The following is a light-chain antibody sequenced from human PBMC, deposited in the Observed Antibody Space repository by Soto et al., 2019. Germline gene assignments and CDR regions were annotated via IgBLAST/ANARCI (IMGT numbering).Light chain of an antibody. CDR1: KSVSNN. V-gene: IGKV3-15*01. CDR3: QHYNEWPLT. Sequence: ETVMTQSPATLSESQGERATLSCRASKSVSNNLAWYQQKPGQAHRLLIYGAAARATGIPARFSGSGFGTEFTLTISSLQSEESAVYYCQHYNEWPLTFGGGTKVEIK. J-gene: IGKJ4*01. CDR2: GAA.